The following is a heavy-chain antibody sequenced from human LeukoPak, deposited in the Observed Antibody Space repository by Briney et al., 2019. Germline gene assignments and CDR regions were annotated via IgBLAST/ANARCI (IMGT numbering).Heavy chain of an antibody. CDR3: ASTGIVVVPAAPTTEGAFHI. CDR2: IYYSGST. Sequence: KTSETLSLTCTVSGGSISSYYWIWIRQPPGKGLEWMGYIYYSGSTNYNPSLKSRVTISVDTSKNQFSLKLSSVTAADTAVYYCASTGIVVVPAAPTTEGAFHIWGQGTMVTVSS. CDR1: GGSISSYY. D-gene: IGHD2-2*01. J-gene: IGHJ3*02. V-gene: IGHV4-59*01.